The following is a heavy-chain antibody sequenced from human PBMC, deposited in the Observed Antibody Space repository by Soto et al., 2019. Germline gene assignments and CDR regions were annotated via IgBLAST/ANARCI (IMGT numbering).Heavy chain of an antibody. CDR2: ISGSGVRT. Sequence: GSLRLSCSASGFSFSTYAMSWVRQAPGKGLEWVSGISGSGVRTYYADSVKGRFTISRDNSKNTLYLQMNSLRAEDTAVHYCAKDDGSSWYVDYWGQGTLVTVSS. CDR3: AKDDGSSWYVDY. CDR1: GFSFSTYA. J-gene: IGHJ4*02. D-gene: IGHD6-13*01. V-gene: IGHV3-23*01.